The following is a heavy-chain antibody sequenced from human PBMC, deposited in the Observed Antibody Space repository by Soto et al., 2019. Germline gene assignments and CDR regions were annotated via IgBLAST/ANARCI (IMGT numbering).Heavy chain of an antibody. Sequence: VQLVQSGAEVKKPGASVKVSCKASGYTFTSYDINWVRQATGQGLEWMGWMNPNSGNTGYAQKFQGRVTMTRNTSISTAHMDLSSLRSEDTAMYYCARGLEWSWSLDPWGQGTLVTVSS. J-gene: IGHJ5*02. D-gene: IGHD3-3*01. V-gene: IGHV1-8*01. CDR3: ARGLEWSWSLDP. CDR1: GYTFTSYD. CDR2: MNPNSGNT.